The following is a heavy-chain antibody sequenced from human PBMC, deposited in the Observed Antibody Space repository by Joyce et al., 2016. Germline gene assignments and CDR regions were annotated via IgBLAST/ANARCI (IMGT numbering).Heavy chain of an antibody. CDR1: GFFFSGYD. D-gene: IGHD1-7*01. J-gene: IGHJ4*02. V-gene: IGHV3-13*01. CDR3: ARGGLGTIDS. Sequence: EVQLVESGGGLVQPGGSLRLSCVASGFFFSGYDMHWVRQHEGKGREWVSSIDAADETYYPGSVKGRFTISRENAKSSLFLQMNSLRAGDTAVYYCARGGLGTIDSWGQGTLVTVSS. CDR2: IDAADET.